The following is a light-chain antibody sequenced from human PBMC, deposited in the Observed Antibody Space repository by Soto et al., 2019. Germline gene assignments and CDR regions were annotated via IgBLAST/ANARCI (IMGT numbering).Light chain of an antibody. CDR2: DAS. J-gene: IGKJ5*01. CDR1: QSVSSN. Sequence: IVMTQSPATLSVSPGERATLSCRASQSVSSNLAWYQQKPGQAPRLLIYDASTRATGLPARFSGSGSGTEFTLTVSSLQSEDFAVYYCQQYKNWPLITFGQGTRLENK. V-gene: IGKV3-15*01. CDR3: QQYKNWPLIT.